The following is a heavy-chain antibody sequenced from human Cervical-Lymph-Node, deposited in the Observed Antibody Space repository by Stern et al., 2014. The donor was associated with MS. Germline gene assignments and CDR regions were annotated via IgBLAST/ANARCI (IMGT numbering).Heavy chain of an antibody. CDR2: IKTISEGGTT. J-gene: IGHJ4*02. V-gene: IGHV3-15*01. D-gene: IGHD3-3*01. Sequence: EVQLVESGGGSVKPGGSLRLSCAASGFTFSSAWMSWVRQAPGKGLEWVGRIKTISEGGTTDSAAPVKGRFYISRDDSQSTLYLQMNGLKTEDSAMYYCTTDPTWSVDYWGQGALVTVSS. CDR3: TTDPTWSVDY. CDR1: GFTFSSAW.